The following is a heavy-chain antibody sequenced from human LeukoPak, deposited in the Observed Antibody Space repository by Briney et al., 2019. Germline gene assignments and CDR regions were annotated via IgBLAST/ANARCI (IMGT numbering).Heavy chain of an antibody. CDR2: IIPIFGTT. Sequence: GASVKVSCKASGGTFNSYAISWVRQAPGQGLEWMGGIIPIFGTTNYARKFRGRVTLTADKSTRTAYMELSRLRSDDTAVYYCARRRTGTLHDAFDIWGQGTMVTVSS. D-gene: IGHD1/OR15-1a*01. CDR3: ARRRTGTLHDAFDI. CDR1: GGTFNSYA. J-gene: IGHJ3*02. V-gene: IGHV1-69*06.